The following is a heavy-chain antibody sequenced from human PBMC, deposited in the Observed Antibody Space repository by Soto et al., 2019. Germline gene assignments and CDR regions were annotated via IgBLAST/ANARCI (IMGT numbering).Heavy chain of an antibody. D-gene: IGHD3-22*01. Sequence: PGGSLRLSCAASGFTFSNAWMSWVRQAPGKGLEWVGRIKSKTDGGTTDYAAPVKGRFTISRDDSKNTLYLQMNSLKTEDTAVYYCTTEGSSGYFSDYFNNWGQGTLETVSS. CDR3: TTEGSSGYFSDYFNN. V-gene: IGHV3-15*01. J-gene: IGHJ4*02. CDR2: IKSKTDGGTT. CDR1: GFTFSNAW.